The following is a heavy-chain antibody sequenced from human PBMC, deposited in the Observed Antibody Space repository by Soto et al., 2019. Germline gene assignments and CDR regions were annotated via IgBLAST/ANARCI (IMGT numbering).Heavy chain of an antibody. CDR2: ISYSGTA. CDR3: ARTNYDYVWGSYRFDY. J-gene: IGHJ4*02. V-gene: IGHV4-30-4*01. D-gene: IGHD3-16*02. CDR1: GGSVNSGDYY. Sequence: SETLSLTCTVSGGSVNSGDYYWSWIRQPPGKGLDWIGYISYSGTAYYKPSLRSRITISLHTSKNQFSLRLASVTAADTAVYYCARTNYDYVWGSYRFDYWGQGTLVTVS.